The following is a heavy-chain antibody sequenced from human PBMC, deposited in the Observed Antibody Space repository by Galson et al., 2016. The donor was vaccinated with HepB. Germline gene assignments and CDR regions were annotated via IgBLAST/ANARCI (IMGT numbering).Heavy chain of an antibody. J-gene: IGHJ6*03. CDR1: GFTFSRYG. CDR2: ILYDESNE. D-gene: IGHD3-10*01. Sequence: SLRLSCAASGFTFSRYGMHWVRQTPGKGLEWVAGILYDESNEKYADSVKGRFTISRDNSKNTLNLQMNSLRVEDTATYYCAREEAMVQGVRMKIFAGLHYYDMDVWGKGTTVTVSS. V-gene: IGHV3-33*01. CDR3: AREEAMVQGVRMKIFAGLHYYDMDV.